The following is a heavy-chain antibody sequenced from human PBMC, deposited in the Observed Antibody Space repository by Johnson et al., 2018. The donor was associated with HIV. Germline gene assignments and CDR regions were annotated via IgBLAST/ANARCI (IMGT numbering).Heavy chain of an antibody. CDR1: GFTFSSYW. J-gene: IGHJ3*02. CDR2: IKQDGSEK. CDR3: ARVYYYDSSGIDAFDI. V-gene: IGHV3-7*01. Sequence: VQLVESVGGLVQPGGSLRLSCAASGFTFSSYWMSWVRQAPGKGLEWVANIKQDGSEKYYVDSVKGRFTISRDNAKNSLYLQMNSLRAEDTAVYYCARVYYYDSSGIDAFDIWGQGTMVTVSS. D-gene: IGHD3-22*01.